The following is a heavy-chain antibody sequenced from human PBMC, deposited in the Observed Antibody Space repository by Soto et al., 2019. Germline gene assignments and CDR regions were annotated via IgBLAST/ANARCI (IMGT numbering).Heavy chain of an antibody. V-gene: IGHV4-39*01. CDR3: ARHEGGYDILSGYRIDY. Sequence: QLQLQESGPGLVKPSETLSLTCTVSGGSISSSSYYWGWIRQPPGKGLEWIGSIYYSGSTYYNPSLKSRVTISVDTSKNQFSLKLSSVTAADTAVYYCARHEGGYDILSGYRIDYLGQGTLVTVSS. D-gene: IGHD3-9*01. CDR1: GGSISSSSYY. J-gene: IGHJ4*02. CDR2: IYYSGST.